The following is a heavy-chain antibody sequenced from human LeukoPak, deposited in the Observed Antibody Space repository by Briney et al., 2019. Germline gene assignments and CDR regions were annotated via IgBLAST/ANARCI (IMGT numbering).Heavy chain of an antibody. CDR2: INHSGST. CDR1: GGSFSGYY. CDR3: ARSASYYDSSGYGGLFDY. V-gene: IGHV4-34*01. D-gene: IGHD3-22*01. Sequence: SETLSLTCAVYGGSFSGYYWSWIRQPPGKGLEWIGEINHSGSTNYNPSLKSRVTISVDTSKNQFSLKLSSVTAADTAVYYCARSASYYDSSGYGGLFDYWGQGTLVTVSS. J-gene: IGHJ4*02.